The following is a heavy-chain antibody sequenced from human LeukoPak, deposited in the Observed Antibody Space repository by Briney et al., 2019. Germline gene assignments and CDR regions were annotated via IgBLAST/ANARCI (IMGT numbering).Heavy chain of an antibody. CDR2: MWFDGSNK. CDR3: VGDQVDNTGYLR. CDR1: GFTFSRYA. J-gene: IGHJ4*02. D-gene: IGHD3-22*01. Sequence: GGSLRLSCAASGFTFSRYAMHWVRQAPGRGLEWVAVMWFDGSNKYYADSVKGRFTVSRDTSKDTLYLQMNSLRAEDTAVYYCVGDQVDNTGYLRWGQGTRVTVSA. V-gene: IGHV3-33*01.